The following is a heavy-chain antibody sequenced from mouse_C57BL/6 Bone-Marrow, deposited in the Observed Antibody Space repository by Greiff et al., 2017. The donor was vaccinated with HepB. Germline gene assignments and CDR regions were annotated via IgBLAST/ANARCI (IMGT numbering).Heavy chain of an antibody. J-gene: IGHJ1*03. CDR1: GYTFTSYW. Sequence: VQLQQSGAELVMPGASVKLSCKASGYTFTSYWMHWVKQRPGQGLEWIGEIDPSDSYTNYNQKFKGKSTLTVDKSSSTAYMQLSSLTSEDSAVYYCAREGGLVTTPRYFDVWGTGTTVTVSS. V-gene: IGHV1-69*01. D-gene: IGHD2-3*01. CDR3: AREGGLVTTPRYFDV. CDR2: IDPSDSYT.